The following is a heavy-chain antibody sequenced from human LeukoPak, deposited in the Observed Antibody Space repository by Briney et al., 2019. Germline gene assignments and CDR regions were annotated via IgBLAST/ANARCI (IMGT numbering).Heavy chain of an antibody. V-gene: IGHV3-7*01. CDR1: GFTFTNYW. CDR2: IKQDGSEK. Sequence: AGGSLRLSCAASGFTFTNYWMGWVRQAPGKGLEWVANIKQDGSEKYYVDSVKGRFTISRDNTKNSLYLQMNSLRAEDTAVYYCARDRYYYDSSGYYRVYWGQGTLVTVSS. D-gene: IGHD3-22*01. J-gene: IGHJ4*02. CDR3: ARDRYYYDSSGYYRVY.